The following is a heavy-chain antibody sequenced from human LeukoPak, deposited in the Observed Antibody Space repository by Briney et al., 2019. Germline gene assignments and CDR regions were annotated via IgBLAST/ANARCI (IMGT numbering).Heavy chain of an antibody. CDR3: ARDPGFSSFDY. D-gene: IGHD3-3*02. J-gene: IGHJ4*02. Sequence: RGSLRLSCAASTFPFSTYWMTWVRQAPGKGPEFVANINQDGSVKNYVDSVRGRFTISRDNAKNSLYLQMNSLRADDTAVYYCARDPGFSSFDYWGQGTLVTVSS. CDR1: TFPFSTYW. CDR2: INQDGSVK. V-gene: IGHV3-7*01.